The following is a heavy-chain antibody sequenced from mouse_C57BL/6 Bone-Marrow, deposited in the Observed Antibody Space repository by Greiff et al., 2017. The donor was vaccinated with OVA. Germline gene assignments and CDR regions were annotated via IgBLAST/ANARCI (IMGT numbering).Heavy chain of an antibody. D-gene: IGHD2-2*01. V-gene: IGHV1-80*01. CDR3: ARRLCLRQEDAMDY. J-gene: IGHJ4*01. Sequence: VKLQESGAELVKPGASVKISCKASGYAFSSYWMNWVQQRPGKGLEWIGQIYPGDGDTNYNGKLKGKATLTAYKSSSTAFMQLSILTSEDSAVYFCARRLCLRQEDAMDYWGQGTSVTVSS. CDR2: IYPGDGDT. CDR1: GYAFSSYW.